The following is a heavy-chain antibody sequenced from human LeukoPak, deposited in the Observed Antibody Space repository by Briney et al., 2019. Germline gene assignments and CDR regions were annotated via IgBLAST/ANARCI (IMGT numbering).Heavy chain of an antibody. CDR2: LSGSGGTI. V-gene: IGHV3-23*01. Sequence: GGSLRLSCEASGFTLSNYAMSWVRQAPGKGLEWVSTLSGSGGTIYYADSVKGRFTISRDNSKNTLYLQVNSLRAEDTAIYYCAREIDSSGYQENYFDYWGQGTLVTVSS. CDR1: GFTLSNYA. J-gene: IGHJ4*02. CDR3: AREIDSSGYQENYFDY. D-gene: IGHD3-22*01.